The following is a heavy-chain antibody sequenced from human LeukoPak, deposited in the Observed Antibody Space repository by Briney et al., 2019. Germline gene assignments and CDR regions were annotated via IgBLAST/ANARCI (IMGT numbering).Heavy chain of an antibody. CDR1: GFTFSSYG. Sequence: GGSLRLSCAASGFTFSSYGMHWVRQAPGKGLEWVAFIRYDGSNKYYADSVKGRFTISRDNSKNTLYLQMNSLRAEDTAVYYCAKDDDYGDYGIDYWGQGTLVTVSS. V-gene: IGHV3-30*02. J-gene: IGHJ4*02. CDR2: IRYDGSNK. CDR3: AKDDDYGDYGIDY. D-gene: IGHD4-17*01.